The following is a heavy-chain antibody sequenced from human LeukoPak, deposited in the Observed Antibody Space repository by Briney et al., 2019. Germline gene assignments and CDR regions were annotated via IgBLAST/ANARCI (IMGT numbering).Heavy chain of an antibody. CDR1: VDSFSDHY. CDR2: IHHSGST. V-gene: IGHV4-34*01. Sequence: PSETLSLTCAVYVDSFSDHYWTWIRQPPGKGLEWIGEIHHSGSTNYRLSLKSRVSISVDRSKNQFSLKLTSVTAADTAVYYCARSPATGWSNFDYWGQGTLVTVSS. CDR3: ARSPATGWSNFDY. J-gene: IGHJ4*02. D-gene: IGHD6-19*01.